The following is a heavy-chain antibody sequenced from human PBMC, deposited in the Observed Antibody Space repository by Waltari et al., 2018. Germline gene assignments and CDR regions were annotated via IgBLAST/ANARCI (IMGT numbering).Heavy chain of an antibody. V-gene: IGHV1-69*05. Sequence: QVQLVQSGAEVKKPGSSVKVSCKASGGTFSSYAISWVRQAPGQGLEWMGGIIPIFGTANYAQKFQGRVTITTDESTSTAYMELSSLRSEDTAVYYCAREGMVVAATRYYYYGMDVWGQGTTVTVSS. CDR1: GGTFSSYA. CDR2: IIPIFGTA. D-gene: IGHD2-15*01. CDR3: AREGMVVAATRYYYYGMDV. J-gene: IGHJ6*02.